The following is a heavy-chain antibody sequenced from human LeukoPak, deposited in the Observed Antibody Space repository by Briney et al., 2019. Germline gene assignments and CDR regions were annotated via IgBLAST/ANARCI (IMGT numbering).Heavy chain of an antibody. Sequence: ESLKISCKGSGYSFTSYWIGWVRQMPGKGLEWMGIIYPGDSDTRYSPSFPGQVTISADKSISTAYLQWSSLKASDTAMYYCARGLGGAAAGNYYYYGMDVWGQGTTVTVSS. V-gene: IGHV5-51*01. CDR1: GYSFTSYW. CDR3: ARGLGGAAAGNYYYYGMDV. D-gene: IGHD6-13*01. CDR2: IYPGDSDT. J-gene: IGHJ6*02.